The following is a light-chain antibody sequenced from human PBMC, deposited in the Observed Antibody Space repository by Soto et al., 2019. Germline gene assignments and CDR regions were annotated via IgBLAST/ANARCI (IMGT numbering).Light chain of an antibody. V-gene: IGLV1-44*01. CDR1: GSNIGSNT. CDR3: AAWDDSLNGPV. CDR2: SNN. J-gene: IGLJ2*01. Sequence: QSVLTQPPSASGTPGQRVTISCSGSGSNIGSNTVNWYQHFPGTAPKLLIYSNNRRPSGVPDRFSGSKSGTSASLAISGLQSEDEADYYCAAWDDSLNGPVFGGGTKLTVL.